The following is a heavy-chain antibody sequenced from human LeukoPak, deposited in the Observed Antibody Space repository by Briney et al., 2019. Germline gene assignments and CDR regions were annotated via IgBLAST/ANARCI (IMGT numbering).Heavy chain of an antibody. J-gene: IGHJ4*02. D-gene: IGHD4-17*01. V-gene: IGHV5-51*01. CDR1: EYSFTNYW. CDR3: ARLNYGDYADH. Sequence: GESLKISCKGSEYSFTNYWIAWVRQMPGKGLEWMGIIYPGDSDTTYSPSFQGQVTISADKSISTAYLQWSSLKASDTAMYYCARLNYGDYADHWGQGTLVTVSS. CDR2: IYPGDSDT.